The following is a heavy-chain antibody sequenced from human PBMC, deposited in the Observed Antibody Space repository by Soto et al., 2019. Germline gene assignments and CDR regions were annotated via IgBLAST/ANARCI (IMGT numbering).Heavy chain of an antibody. Sequence: ASVKVSCKASGYTFTDYYIHWVRQAPGQGLEWMGSINPNSGGTTFAQKFEGRVSMTRDTSISTAYMEVSRLRSDDTAVYYCARAERIFELTITRNSLDPWGPGPMVTV. CDR2: INPNSGGT. V-gene: IGHV1-2*02. CDR1: GYTFTDYY. J-gene: IGHJ5*02. CDR3: ARAERIFELTITRNSLDP. D-gene: IGHD3-3*01.